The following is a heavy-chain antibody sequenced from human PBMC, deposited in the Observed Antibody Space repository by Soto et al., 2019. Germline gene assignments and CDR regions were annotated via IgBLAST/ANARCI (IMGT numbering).Heavy chain of an antibody. CDR1: AASMSGHY. V-gene: IGHV4-59*11. CDR3: ARGVYLSLVRTGWFDP. Sequence: QVQLRESGPGLVKPSETLSLTCIVSAASMSGHYWSWIRQPPGRGLEWIGFTYYSGSTNYNPSLKSRVTISLDTSKNQFSLKLTSVTAADTAVYYCARGVYLSLVRTGWFDPWGQGNLVTVSS. D-gene: IGHD3-10*01. CDR2: TYYSGST. J-gene: IGHJ5*02.